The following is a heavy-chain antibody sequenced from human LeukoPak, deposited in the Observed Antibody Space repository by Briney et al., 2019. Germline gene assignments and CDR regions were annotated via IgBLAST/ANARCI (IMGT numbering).Heavy chain of an antibody. CDR1: EFTFSSYS. D-gene: IGHD3-3*01. CDR2: ISSSSSYI. CDR3: ASWEWFLSHY. V-gene: IGHV3-21*01. J-gene: IGHJ4*02. Sequence: GGSLRLSCAASEFTFSSYSMNWVRQAPGKGLEWVSSISSSSSYIYYADSVKGRFTISRDNAKNSLYLQMNSLRAEDTAVYYCASWEWFLSHYWGQGTLVTVSS.